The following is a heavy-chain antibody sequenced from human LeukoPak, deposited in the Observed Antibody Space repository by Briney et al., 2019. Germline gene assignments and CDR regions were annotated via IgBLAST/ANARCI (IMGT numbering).Heavy chain of an antibody. CDR2: IIPIFGTA. Sequence: SVKVSCKASGDTFSSFAVSRVRQAPGQGLEWVGGIIPIFGTANYAQKFQGRVTITADESANTAFLELNGLRSEDTAVYYCARDTAAGGFDYWGQGTLVTVSS. V-gene: IGHV1-69*13. CDR1: GDTFSSFA. J-gene: IGHJ4*02. D-gene: IGHD6-13*01. CDR3: ARDTAAGGFDY.